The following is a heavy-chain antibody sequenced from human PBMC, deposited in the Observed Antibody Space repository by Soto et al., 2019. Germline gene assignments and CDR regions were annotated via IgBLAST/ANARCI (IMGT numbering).Heavy chain of an antibody. CDR1: GGSFSGYY. D-gene: IGHD3-10*02. V-gene: IGHV4-34*01. Sequence: PSETLSLTCAVYGGSFSGYYWSWIRQPPGKGLEWIGSLYYSGTTYYNPSLRGRLTISVDTSKNYFSLKLTSVTAADTAVYYCARHMSMSNWFDPWGQGTLVTVSS. J-gene: IGHJ5*01. CDR3: ARHMSMSNWFDP. CDR2: LYYSGTT.